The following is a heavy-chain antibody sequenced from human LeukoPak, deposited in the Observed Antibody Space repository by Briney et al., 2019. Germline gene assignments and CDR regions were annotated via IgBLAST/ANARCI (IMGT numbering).Heavy chain of an antibody. J-gene: IGHJ4*02. CDR2: IKQDGSET. CDR3: ARFSGLGSNWGRDY. V-gene: IGHV3-7*05. Sequence: GGSLRLSCAASGFTFSSYWMCCVRQIPGKGLEWVANIKQDGSETHYVDSVKGRFTISRDNSKNSLSLQMNSLRAEDTAVYYCARFSGLGSNWGRDYWGQGTLVTVST. D-gene: IGHD7-27*01. CDR1: GFTFSSYW.